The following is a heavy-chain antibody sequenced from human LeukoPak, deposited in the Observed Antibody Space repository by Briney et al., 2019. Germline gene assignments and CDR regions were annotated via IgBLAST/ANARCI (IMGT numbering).Heavy chain of an antibody. CDR2: IYYSGST. Sequence: PSETLSLTCTVSGGSISSSSYYWGWIRQPPGKGLEWIGSIYYSGSTYYNPSLKSRVTISVDTSKNQFPLKLSSVTAADTAVYYCARHSLYSSGYAFDIWGQGTMVTVSS. CDR1: GGSISSSSYY. J-gene: IGHJ3*02. V-gene: IGHV4-39*01. CDR3: ARHSLYSSGYAFDI. D-gene: IGHD6-19*01.